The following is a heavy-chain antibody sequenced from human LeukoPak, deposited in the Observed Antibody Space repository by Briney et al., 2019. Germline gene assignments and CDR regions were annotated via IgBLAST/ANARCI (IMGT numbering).Heavy chain of an antibody. D-gene: IGHD3-9*01. J-gene: IGHJ4*02. CDR2: IYYSGRN. Sequence: PSETLSLTCTVSGGSISSYYWSWIRPPPGKGLEGFGYIYYSGRNNYNPSLKRRVTISVDTSKTQFSLKLSSVTAADTAVYYCERDDHYDILTFDYWGQGTLVTVSS. CDR3: ERDDHYDILTFDY. CDR1: GGSISSYY. V-gene: IGHV4-59*01.